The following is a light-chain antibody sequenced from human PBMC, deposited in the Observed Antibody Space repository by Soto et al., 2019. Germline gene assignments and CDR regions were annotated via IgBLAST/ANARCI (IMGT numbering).Light chain of an antibody. J-gene: IGKJ1*01. CDR1: QSISTW. V-gene: IGKV1-5*03. CDR3: QQYSSLRT. CDR2: KAS. Sequence: DIQMTQSPSTLSASVGDRVTITCRASQSISTWLAWYQQKPGKAPKLLIYKASSLETGVPSRFSGSGSGTEFTLTISSLQPDDFATYYCQQYSSLRTFGQGIKVEIK.